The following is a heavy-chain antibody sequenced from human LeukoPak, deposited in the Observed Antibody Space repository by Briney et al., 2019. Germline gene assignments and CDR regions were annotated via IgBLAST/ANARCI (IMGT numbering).Heavy chain of an antibody. V-gene: IGHV3-11*01. CDR3: AKRDDSSGYYYFDY. CDR2: ISSSGSTI. CDR1: GFTYSDYY. J-gene: IGHJ4*02. Sequence: GGSLRLSCAASGFTYSDYYMSWIRQAPGKGLEWVSYISSSGSTIYYADSVKSRFTISRDNAKNSLYLQMNSLRAEDTAVYYCAKRDDSSGYYYFDYWGQGTLVTVSS. D-gene: IGHD3-22*01.